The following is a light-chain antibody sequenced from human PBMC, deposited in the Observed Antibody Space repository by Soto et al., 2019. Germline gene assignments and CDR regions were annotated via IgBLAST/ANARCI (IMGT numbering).Light chain of an antibody. CDR3: QQYGRTSWT. CDR1: QSVSTNF. V-gene: IGKV3-20*01. CDR2: GAS. J-gene: IGKJ1*01. Sequence: EIVLTQSPGTLSLSPGEGATLSCRASQSVSTNFFAWYQQKPGQASRLLIYGASTRASGIPDRFSGSGSETDFTLTISRLEPEDFAIYYCQQYGRTSWTFGQRTKVE.